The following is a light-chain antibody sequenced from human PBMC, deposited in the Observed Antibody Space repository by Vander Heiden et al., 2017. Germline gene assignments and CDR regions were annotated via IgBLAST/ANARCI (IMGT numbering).Light chain of an antibody. V-gene: IGKV3-11*01. Sequence: EIVLTPSPATLSLSPGERATLSCRASQSVSSYLAWYQQKPGQAPRLLIYDASNRATGIPARFSGSGSGTDFTLTISSLEPEDFAVYYWQQRSNWQRFGHRTKVDIK. J-gene: IGKJ3*01. CDR2: DAS. CDR3: QQRSNWQR. CDR1: QSVSSY.